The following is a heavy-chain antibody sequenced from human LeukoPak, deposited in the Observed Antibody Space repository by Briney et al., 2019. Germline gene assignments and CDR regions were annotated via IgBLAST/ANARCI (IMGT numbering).Heavy chain of an antibody. CDR3: VREIKIMGFRAFDY. CDR2: INDGGTYT. CDR1: GFAFSEYW. J-gene: IGHJ4*02. V-gene: IGHV3-74*01. Sequence: GGSLRLSCAGSGFAFSEYWMHWARQTPEKGLMWVSLINDGGTYTAYADSVKGRFAVSRDNAENTLYLQMDSLTVEDTGLYYCVREIKIMGFRAFDYWGQGTPVTVSS. D-gene: IGHD3-10*01.